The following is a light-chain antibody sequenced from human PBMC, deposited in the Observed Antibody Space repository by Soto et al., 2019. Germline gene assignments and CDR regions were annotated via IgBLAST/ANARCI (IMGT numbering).Light chain of an antibody. V-gene: IGKV1-39*01. CDR1: QTIDSS. J-gene: IGKJ2*01. CDR2: TAS. Sequence: DIQMTQSPSSLSASVGDRVTITCRASQTIDSSLNWFQQIPGKAPKLLIYTASSLQSGVPSRFSGSRSGTDFTLTISSLHPDDFATYYCQQSFRFPYTFGQGTNLEIK. CDR3: QQSFRFPYT.